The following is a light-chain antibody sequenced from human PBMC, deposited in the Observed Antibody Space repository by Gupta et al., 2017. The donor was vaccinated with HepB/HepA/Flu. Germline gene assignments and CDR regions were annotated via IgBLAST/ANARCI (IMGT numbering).Light chain of an antibody. CDR3: QQRSNCPQYT. V-gene: IGKV3-11*01. Sequence: IVLTQAPVTLSLSPGERATLSCRASQSVSSYLAWYQQKPGQAPRLLIYDASNRATGIPARFSGSGSGTDFTLTISSLEPEDFAVYYCQQRSNCPQYTFGQGTKLEIK. J-gene: IGKJ2*01. CDR1: QSVSSY. CDR2: DAS.